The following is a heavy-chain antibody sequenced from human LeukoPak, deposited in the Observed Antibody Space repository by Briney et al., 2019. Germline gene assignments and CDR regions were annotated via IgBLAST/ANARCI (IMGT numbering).Heavy chain of an antibody. CDR2: IYPGGSDT. D-gene: IGHD6-19*01. J-gene: IGHJ4*02. V-gene: IGHV5-51*01. CDR1: GYSFTNYW. CDR3: ARQGPYGGGPKPFDY. Sequence: PGESLKISCKGSGYSFTNYWIAWVRQVPGKGLEWMGIIYPGGSDTRYSPSFQGQVTISADKSISTAYLEWSRLKASDIAMYYCARQGPYGGGPKPFDYWGQGTLVTVSS.